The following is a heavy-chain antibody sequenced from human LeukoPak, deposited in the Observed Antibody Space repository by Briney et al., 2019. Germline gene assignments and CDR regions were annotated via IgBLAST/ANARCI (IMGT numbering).Heavy chain of an antibody. V-gene: IGHV3-33*06. D-gene: IGHD6-13*01. CDR1: GFTFSSYG. J-gene: IGHJ4*02. Sequence: GGSLRLSCAASGFTFSSYGMHWVRQAPGKGLEWVAVTWYDGSNKYYADSVKGRFTISRDNSKNTLYLQMNSLRAEDTAVYYCAKAGRPYSSSWYYFDYWGQGTLVTVSS. CDR3: AKAGRPYSSSWYYFDY. CDR2: TWYDGSNK.